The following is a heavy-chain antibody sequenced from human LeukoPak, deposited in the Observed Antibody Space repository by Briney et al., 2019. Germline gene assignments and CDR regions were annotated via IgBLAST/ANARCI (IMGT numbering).Heavy chain of an antibody. CDR2: ISGSGGST. J-gene: IGHJ4*02. Sequence: GGSLKLSCAASGFTFSSYAMSWVRQAPGKGLEWVSAISGSGGSTYYADSVKGRFTISRDNSKNTLYLQMNSLGAEDTAVYYCAKGPAPSGYDFDYWGQGTLVTVSS. D-gene: IGHD5-12*01. CDR1: GFTFSSYA. V-gene: IGHV3-23*01. CDR3: AKGPAPSGYDFDY.